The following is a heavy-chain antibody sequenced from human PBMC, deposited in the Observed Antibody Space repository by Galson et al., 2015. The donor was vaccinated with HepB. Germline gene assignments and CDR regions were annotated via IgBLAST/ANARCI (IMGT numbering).Heavy chain of an antibody. CDR3: ARERDIVVVYYYMDA. J-gene: IGHJ6*03. V-gene: IGHV4-61*02. Sequence: TLSLTCTVSGGSISSGSYYWSWIRQPAGKGLEWIGRIYTSGSTNYNPSLKSRVTMSVDTSKNQFSLKLSSVTAADTAVYYCARERDIVVVYYYMDAWGKGTTVTVSS. D-gene: IGHD2-2*01. CDR2: IYTSGST. CDR1: GGSISSGSYY.